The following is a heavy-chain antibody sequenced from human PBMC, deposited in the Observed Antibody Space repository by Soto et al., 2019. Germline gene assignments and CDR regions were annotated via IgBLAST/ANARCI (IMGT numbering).Heavy chain of an antibody. V-gene: IGHV1-3*01. Sequence: ASVKVSCKGSGYTFTSYAMHWVRQAPGQRLEWMGWINAGNGNTKYSQKFQGRVTITRDTSASTAYMELSSLRSEDTAVYYCGSSGSYWGIDYWGQGTLVTVSS. CDR3: GSSGSYWGIDY. CDR2: INAGNGNT. D-gene: IGHD1-26*01. CDR1: GYTFTSYA. J-gene: IGHJ4*02.